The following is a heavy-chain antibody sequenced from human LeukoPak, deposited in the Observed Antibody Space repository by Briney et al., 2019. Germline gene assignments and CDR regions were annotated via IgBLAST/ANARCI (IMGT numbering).Heavy chain of an antibody. J-gene: IGHJ6*02. D-gene: IGHD1-26*01. CDR2: INPNSGGT. CDR3: AKFSAWDLPDYYYALDV. V-gene: IGHV1-2*02. CDR1: GYTFTGYY. Sequence: ASVKVSCKASGYTFTGYYMHWVRQAPGQGLEWMGWINPNSGGTNYAQKFQGRVTMTRDTSISTAYMELSRLRSDDTAVYYCAKFSAWDLPDYYYALDVWGQGTTVTVTS.